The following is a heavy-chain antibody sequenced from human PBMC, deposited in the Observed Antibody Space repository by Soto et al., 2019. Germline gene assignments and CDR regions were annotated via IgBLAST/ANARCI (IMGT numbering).Heavy chain of an antibody. J-gene: IGHJ4*02. CDR2: INPSGGST. Sequence: QVQLVQSGAEVKKPGASVKVSCKASGYTFTSYYMHWVRQAPGQGLEWMGIINPSGGSTSYAQKFQGRVTMTRDTSTSTGYMELISLRSEDTAVYYCARGRELGVVPAAIPASPLDYWGQGTLVTVSS. D-gene: IGHD2-2*02. V-gene: IGHV1-46*01. CDR1: GYTFTSYY. CDR3: ARGRELGVVPAAIPASPLDY.